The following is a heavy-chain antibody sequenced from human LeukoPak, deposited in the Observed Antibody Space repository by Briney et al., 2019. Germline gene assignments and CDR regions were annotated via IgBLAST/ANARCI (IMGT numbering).Heavy chain of an antibody. J-gene: IGHJ4*02. CDR3: ARDRGGYYDSSGYYYFDY. V-gene: IGHV3-7*05. CDR1: GFTFSSYW. D-gene: IGHD3-22*01. CDR2: IKQDGSEK. Sequence: PGGSLRLSCAASGFTFSSYWMSWVRQAPGKGLEWVANIKQDGSEKYYVDSVKGRFTISRDNAKNSLYLQMNSLRAEDTAVYYCARDRGGYYDSSGYYYFDYWGQGTLVTVSS.